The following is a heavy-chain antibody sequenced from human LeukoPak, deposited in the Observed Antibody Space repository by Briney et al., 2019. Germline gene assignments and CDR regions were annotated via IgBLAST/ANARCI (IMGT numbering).Heavy chain of an antibody. Sequence: SETLSLTCTVSGGSISSSNYYWGWIHQPPGKGLECIGSIYYSGSTYYNPSLKSQVTISVDTSKNQFSLKLSSVTAADTAVYYCARAGWHNHGELFDYWGQGTLVTVSS. J-gene: IGHJ4*02. D-gene: IGHD3-10*01. CDR1: GGSISSSNYY. CDR3: ARAGWHNHGELFDY. CDR2: IYYSGST. V-gene: IGHV4-39*07.